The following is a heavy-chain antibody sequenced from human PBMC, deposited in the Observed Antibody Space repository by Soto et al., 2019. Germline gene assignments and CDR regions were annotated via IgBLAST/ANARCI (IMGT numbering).Heavy chain of an antibody. D-gene: IGHD6-19*01. CDR1: GGTFSSYA. V-gene: IGHV1-69*13. CDR3: ARAYSSGWNDAFEI. J-gene: IGHJ3*02. Sequence: GASVKVSCKASGGTFSSYAISWVRQAPGQGLEWMGGIIPIFGTANYAQKFQGRVTITADESTSTAYMELSSLRSEDTAVYYCARAYSSGWNDAFEIWAQGTMVTVSS. CDR2: IIPIFGTA.